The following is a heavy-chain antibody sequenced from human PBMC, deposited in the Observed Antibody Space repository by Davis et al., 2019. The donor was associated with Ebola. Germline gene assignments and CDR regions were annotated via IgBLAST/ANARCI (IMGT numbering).Heavy chain of an antibody. Sequence: PGGSLRLSCAASGFTFSDHYMDWVRQAPGKGLEWVGRIGYKANSYTTQYAASVKGRFTISRDDSKNTLSLQMNSLKTEDTAVYYCTTDTTPYFANHWGQGTLVTVSS. CDR1: GFTFSDHY. CDR3: TTDTTPYFANH. D-gene: IGHD1-1*01. CDR2: IGYKANSYTT. V-gene: IGHV3-72*01. J-gene: IGHJ5*02.